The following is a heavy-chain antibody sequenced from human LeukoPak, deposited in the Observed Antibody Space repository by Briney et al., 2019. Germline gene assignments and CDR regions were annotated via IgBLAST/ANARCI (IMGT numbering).Heavy chain of an antibody. J-gene: IGHJ4*02. V-gene: IGHV1-69*13. CDR3: ARSTIDGGYYYDSSGYYDRYYFDY. D-gene: IGHD3-22*01. CDR1: GGTFSSYA. CDR2: IIPIFGTA. Sequence: GASVKVSCKASGGTFSSYAISWVRQAPGQGLEWMGGIIPIFGTANYAQKFQGRVTITADESTSTAYMELSGLRSEDTAVYYCARSTIDGGYYYDSSGYYDRYYFDYWGQGTLVTVSS.